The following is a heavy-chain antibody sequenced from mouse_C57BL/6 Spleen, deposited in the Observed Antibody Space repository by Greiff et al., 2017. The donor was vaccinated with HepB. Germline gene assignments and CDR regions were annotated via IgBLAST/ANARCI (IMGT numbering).Heavy chain of an antibody. CDR3: ARNNYYGSSYVWYFDV. D-gene: IGHD1-1*01. CDR2: ISSDSSTI. J-gene: IGHJ1*03. CDR1: GFTFSDSG. V-gene: IGHV5-17*01. Sequence: EVQRVESGGGLVKPGGSLKLSCAASGFTFSDSGMHWVRQAPEKGLEWVAYISSDSSTIYYADTVKGRFTISRDNATNTLFLQMTSLRSEDTAMYYCARNNYYGSSYVWYFDVWGTGTTVTVSS.